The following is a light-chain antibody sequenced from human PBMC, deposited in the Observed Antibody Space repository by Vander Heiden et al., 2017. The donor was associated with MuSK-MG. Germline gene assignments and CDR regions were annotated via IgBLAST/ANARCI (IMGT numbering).Light chain of an antibody. V-gene: IGKV3-11*01. Sequence: EIVLTQSPATLSLSPGERATLSCRASQSVDTYLAWFQQTPGQAPRLLIYDASTRASGTPARFSGRGSGTDFTLTISSLEPEDFAVFYCHQRDYWPLTFGGGTKVE. J-gene: IGKJ4*01. CDR2: DAS. CDR3: HQRDYWPLT. CDR1: QSVDTY.